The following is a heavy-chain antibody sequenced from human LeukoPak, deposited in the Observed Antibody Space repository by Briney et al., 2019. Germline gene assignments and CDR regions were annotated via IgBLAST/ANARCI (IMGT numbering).Heavy chain of an antibody. CDR1: GFTFSNAW. CDR3: TTDISISSFDY. CDR2: IKSKTDGGTT. J-gene: IGHJ4*02. V-gene: IGHV3-15*01. D-gene: IGHD1-14*01. Sequence: GGSLRLSCAASGFTFSNAWMSWVRQAPGKGLEWVGRIKSKTDGGTTDYAAPVKGRFTISRDDSKNTLYLQMNSLKTEDTAVYCCTTDISISSFDYWGQGTLVTVSS.